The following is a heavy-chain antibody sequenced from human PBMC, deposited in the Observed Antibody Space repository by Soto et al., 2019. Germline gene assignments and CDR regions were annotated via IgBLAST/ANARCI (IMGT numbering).Heavy chain of an antibody. D-gene: IGHD1-1*01. CDR3: AKVPAPGDNWNDGYFDY. J-gene: IGHJ4*02. CDR1: GFTFSSYG. V-gene: IGHV3-30*18. CDR2: ISYDGSNK. Sequence: GGSLRLSCAASGFTFSSYGMHWVRQAPGKGLEWVAVISYDGSNKYYADSVKGRFTISRDNSKNTLYLQMNSLRAEDTAVYYCAKVPAPGDNWNDGYFDYWGQGTLVTVSS.